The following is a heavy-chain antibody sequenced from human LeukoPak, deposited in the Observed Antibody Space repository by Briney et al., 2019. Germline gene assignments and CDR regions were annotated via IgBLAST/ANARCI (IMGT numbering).Heavy chain of an antibody. D-gene: IGHD3-16*01. CDR2: ISSFVSTI. CDR3: ARGPIVASFGGNAFDI. J-gene: IGHJ3*02. V-gene: IGHV3-48*04. CDR1: GFTFSSYS. Sequence: GGSLRLSCTASGFTFSSYSMNWVRQAPGRGLEWVSYISSFVSTIYYTDSVKGRFTISRDNAKNSLYLQMNSLRAEDTAVYYCARGPIVASFGGNAFDIWGQGTMVTVSS.